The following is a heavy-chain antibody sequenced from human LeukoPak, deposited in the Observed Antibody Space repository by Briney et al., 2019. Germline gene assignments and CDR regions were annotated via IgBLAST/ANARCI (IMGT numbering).Heavy chain of an antibody. D-gene: IGHD6-19*01. CDR2: IWYDGSNK. J-gene: IGHJ4*02. V-gene: IGHV3-33*01. Sequence: GRSLRLSCAASGLTFSSYGMHWVRQAPGKGLEWVAVIWYDGSNKYYADSVKGRFTISRDNSKNTLYLQMNSLRAEDTAVYYCARDPLYSSGWCFDYWGQGTLVTVSS. CDR1: GLTFSSYG. CDR3: ARDPLYSSGWCFDY.